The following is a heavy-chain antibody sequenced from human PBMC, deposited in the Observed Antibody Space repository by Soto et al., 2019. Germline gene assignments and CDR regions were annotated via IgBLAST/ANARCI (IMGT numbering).Heavy chain of an antibody. D-gene: IGHD6-13*01. CDR3: AKASIQQLVRIGMDV. V-gene: IGHV3-23*01. CDR2: VNDNGGSR. J-gene: IGHJ6*02. Sequence: EVQLLESGGGLVQSGGSLRLSCAASGFTFSSHAMTWVRQAPGEGLEWVSSVNDNGGSRCYADSVQGRFTISRDNSKNTLYLQMSSLRAEDTAVYYCAKASIQQLVRIGMDVWGQGTTVTVSS. CDR1: GFTFSSHA.